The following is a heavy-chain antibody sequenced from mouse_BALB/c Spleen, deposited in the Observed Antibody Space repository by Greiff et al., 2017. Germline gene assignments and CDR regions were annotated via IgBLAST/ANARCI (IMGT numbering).Heavy chain of an antibody. Sequence: EVQLQQSGAELVRSGASVKLSCTASGFNIKDYYMHWVKQRPEQGLEWIGWIDPENGDTEYAPKFQGKATMTADTSSNTAYLQLSSLTSEDTAVYYCNALLRLRRYFEVWGAGTTVTVSS. CDR2: IDPENGDT. D-gene: IGHD1-2*01. J-gene: IGHJ1*01. CDR1: GFNIKDYY. CDR3: NALLRLRRYFEV. V-gene: IGHV14-4*02.